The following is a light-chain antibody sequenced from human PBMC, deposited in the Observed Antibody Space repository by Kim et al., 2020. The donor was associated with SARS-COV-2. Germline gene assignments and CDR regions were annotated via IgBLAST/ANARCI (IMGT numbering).Light chain of an antibody. CDR1: HSVASRY. CDR2: GAS. J-gene: IGKJ2*01. CDR3: QQYGTLPYT. Sequence: LSPGDRATLSCRASHSVASRYLAWYQLKPGQAPRLLIFGASSWAAGVPDRFTGSGSGTDFTLTISSLEPEDFAMYYCQQYGTLPYTFGQGTKVEI. V-gene: IGKV3-20*01.